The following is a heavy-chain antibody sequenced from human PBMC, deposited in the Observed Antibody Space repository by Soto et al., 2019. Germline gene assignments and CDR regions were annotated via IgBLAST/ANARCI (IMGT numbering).Heavy chain of an antibody. CDR1: GGTFSSYA. D-gene: IGHD3-22*01. Sequence: ASVKVSCKASGGTFSSYAISWVRQAPGQGLEWMGGIIPIFGTANYAQKFQGRVTITADESMSTAYMELSSLRSEDTAVYYCARFGSSGYYRYYFDYWGQGTLVTVSS. CDR3: ARFGSSGYYRYYFDY. CDR2: IIPIFGTA. V-gene: IGHV1-69*13. J-gene: IGHJ4*02.